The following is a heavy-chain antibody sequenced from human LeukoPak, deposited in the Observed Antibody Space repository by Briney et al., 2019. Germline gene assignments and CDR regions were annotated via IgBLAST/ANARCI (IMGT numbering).Heavy chain of an antibody. CDR2: INHGEST. J-gene: IGHJ4*02. CDR3: ARRREAYYYGSGSYPYFDY. Sequence: SETLSLTCAVYGGSFSGYYWTWIRQPPGKGLEWIGEINHGESTNYNPSLKSRVIISVDKSKNQFSLKLSSVTAADTAVYYCARRREAYYYGSGSYPYFDYWGQGTLVTVSS. CDR1: GGSFSGYY. V-gene: IGHV4-34*01. D-gene: IGHD3-10*01.